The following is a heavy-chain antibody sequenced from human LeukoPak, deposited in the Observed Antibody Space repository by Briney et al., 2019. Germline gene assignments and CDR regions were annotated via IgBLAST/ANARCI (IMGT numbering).Heavy chain of an antibody. V-gene: IGHV4-4*09. J-gene: IGHJ5*02. CDR3: ARHQTSYDFWSGYFNWFDP. Sequence: SETLSLTCTVPGGSISSYYWSWIRQPPGKGLEWIGYIYTSGSTNYNPSLKSRVTISVDTSKTQFSLKLSSVTAADTAVYYCARHQTSYDFWSGYFNWFDPWGQGTLVTVSS. D-gene: IGHD3-3*01. CDR1: GGSISSYY. CDR2: IYTSGST.